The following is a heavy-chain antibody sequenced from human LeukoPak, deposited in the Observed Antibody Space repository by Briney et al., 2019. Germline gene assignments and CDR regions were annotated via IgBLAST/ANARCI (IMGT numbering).Heavy chain of an antibody. CDR3: ARVSGYYYEAFDY. CDR1: GFTFSSYS. V-gene: IGHV3-48*01. J-gene: IGHJ4*02. CDR2: ISSSSSTI. Sequence: SGGSLRLSCAASGFTFSSYSMNWVRQAPGKGLEWVSYISSSSSTIYYADSVKGRFTISRDNAKNSLYLQMNSLRAEDTAVYYCARVSGYYYEAFDYWGQGTLVTVSS. D-gene: IGHD3-22*01.